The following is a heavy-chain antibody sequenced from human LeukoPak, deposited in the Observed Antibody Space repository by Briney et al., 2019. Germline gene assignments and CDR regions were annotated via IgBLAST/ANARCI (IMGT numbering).Heavy chain of an antibody. J-gene: IGHJ4*02. CDR3: ARSVSRAGYDSSGYYRPFDY. D-gene: IGHD3-22*01. CDR1: GGSFSGYY. V-gene: IGHV4-34*01. CDR2: INHSGST. Sequence: SETLSLTCAIYGGSFSGYYWSWIRQPPGKGLEWIGEINHSGSTNYNPSLKSRVTISVDTSKSQFSLKLSSVTAADTAVYYCARSVSRAGYDSSGYYRPFDYWGQGTLVTVSS.